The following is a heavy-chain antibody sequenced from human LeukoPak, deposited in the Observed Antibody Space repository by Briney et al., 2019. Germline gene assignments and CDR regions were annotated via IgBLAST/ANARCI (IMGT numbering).Heavy chain of an antibody. CDR1: GGTFSSYA. V-gene: IGHV1-69*06. CDR2: IIPIFGTA. CDR3: ATGAGAYDYGGKEIDY. J-gene: IGHJ4*02. Sequence: ASVKVSCKASGGTFSSYAISWVRQAPGQGLEWMGRIIPIFGTANYAQKFQGRVTITADKSTSTAYMELSSLRSEDTVVYYCATGAGAYDYGGKEIDYWGQGTLVTVSS. D-gene: IGHD4-23*01.